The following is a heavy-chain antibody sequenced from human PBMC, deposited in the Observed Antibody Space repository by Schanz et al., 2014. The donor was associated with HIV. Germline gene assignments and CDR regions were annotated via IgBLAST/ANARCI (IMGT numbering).Heavy chain of an antibody. CDR2: ISAGVGTA. V-gene: IGHV3-23*01. D-gene: IGHD3-22*01. CDR3: AKPEYDSSGNSQTHFDY. Sequence: EVQLLESGGGLVQPGGSLRLSCAVSGFTITSYGMSWVRQAPGKGLEWVSTISAGVGTASYADSVKGRFTISRDNSKNTLSLQMTALRTEDTAIYYCAKPEYDSSGNSQTHFDYWGQGTLVSVSP. J-gene: IGHJ4*02. CDR1: GFTITSYG.